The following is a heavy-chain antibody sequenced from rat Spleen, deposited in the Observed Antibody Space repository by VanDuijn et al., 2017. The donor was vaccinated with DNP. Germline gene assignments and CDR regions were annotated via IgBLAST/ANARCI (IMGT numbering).Heavy chain of an antibody. J-gene: IGHJ2*01. CDR3: ARWVWYFDY. V-gene: IGHV3-1*01. CDR2: ISFSGGT. CDR1: GYSITSNY. Sequence: EVQLQESGPGLVKPSQSLSLTCSVTGYSITSNYWGWVRKFPGNKLEYIGHISFSGGTNYNPSLKSQISITRDTSKNQFFLHLNSVTTEDTVTYYCARWVWYFDYWGQGVMVTVSS.